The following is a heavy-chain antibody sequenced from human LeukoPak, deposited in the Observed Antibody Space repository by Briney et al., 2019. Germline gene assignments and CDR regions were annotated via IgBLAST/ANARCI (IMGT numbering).Heavy chain of an antibody. V-gene: IGHV4-39*01. D-gene: IGHD3-10*01. Sequence: PSETLSLTCTVSGGSISSTSYYWGWIRQPPGKGLEWIGSIYYSGSTYYNPSLKSRVTISLDTSKNQFSLKLSSVTAADTAVYYCARPTGYGSGSYYNVYPFDYWGQGTLVTVSS. J-gene: IGHJ4*02. CDR2: IYYSGST. CDR3: ARPTGYGSGSYYNVYPFDY. CDR1: GGSISSTSYY.